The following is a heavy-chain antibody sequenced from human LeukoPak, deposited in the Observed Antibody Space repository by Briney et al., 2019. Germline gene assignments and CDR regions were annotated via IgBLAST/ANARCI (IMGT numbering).Heavy chain of an antibody. Sequence: GGSLRLSCAASGFTFHDYAMHWVRQAPGKGLEWVSGISWNSGSIGYADSVKGRFTISRDNAKNSLYLQMNSLRAEDMALYYCAKGLYSSSWYYFDYWGQGTLVTVSS. V-gene: IGHV3-9*03. D-gene: IGHD6-13*01. CDR1: GFTFHDYA. J-gene: IGHJ4*02. CDR2: ISWNSGSI. CDR3: AKGLYSSSWYYFDY.